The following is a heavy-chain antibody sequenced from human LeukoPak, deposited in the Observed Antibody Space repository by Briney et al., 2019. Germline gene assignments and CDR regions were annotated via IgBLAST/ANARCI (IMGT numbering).Heavy chain of an antibody. CDR1: GFTFDDYA. CDR3: AKDSSGGIDY. D-gene: IGHD6-19*01. J-gene: IGHJ4*02. Sequence: SLRLSCAASGFTFDDYAMHWVRQAPGKGLEWVSGISWSSGSIGYADSVKGRFTISRDNAKNSLYLQMNSLRAEDTALYYCAKDSSGGIDYWGQGTLVTVSS. CDR2: ISWSSGSI. V-gene: IGHV3-9*01.